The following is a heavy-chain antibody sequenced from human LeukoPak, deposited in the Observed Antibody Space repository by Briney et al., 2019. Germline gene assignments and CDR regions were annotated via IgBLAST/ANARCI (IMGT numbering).Heavy chain of an antibody. J-gene: IGHJ4*02. Sequence: PSETLSLTCTVSGGSISGHYWSWIRQSAGKGLEWVGRIYTSGSTKYNPSLKSRVTMSVDTSRNQFSLKLSSVTAADTAVYYCARDSTIFGVFDYWGQGTLVTVSS. CDR1: GGSISGHY. CDR2: IYTSGST. CDR3: ARDSTIFGVFDY. V-gene: IGHV4-4*07. D-gene: IGHD3-3*01.